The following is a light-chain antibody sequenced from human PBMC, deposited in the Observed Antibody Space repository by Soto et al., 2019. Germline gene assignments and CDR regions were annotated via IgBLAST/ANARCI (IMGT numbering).Light chain of an antibody. CDR1: SSNIGSNT. V-gene: IGLV1-44*01. CDR3: AAWHDSLNGYV. CDR2: TSN. Sequence: QSVLTQPPSASGTPGQRVTISCSGSSSNIGSNTVNWYQQLPGTAPKLLIYTSNQRPSGVPDRFSGSKSGTSASLAISGLQSEDEADYYCAAWHDSLNGYVFGAGTKVTVL. J-gene: IGLJ1*01.